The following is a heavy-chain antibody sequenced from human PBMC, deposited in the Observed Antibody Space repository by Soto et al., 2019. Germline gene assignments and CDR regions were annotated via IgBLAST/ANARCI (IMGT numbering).Heavy chain of an antibody. J-gene: IGHJ5*02. D-gene: IGHD3-22*01. CDR2: IYHTGNA. V-gene: IGHV4-39*01. Sequence: SETLSLTCSVSGDSISNSRFYWAWLRQPPGEGLEWIGSIYHTGNASYNPSLKSRVTISVDTSKNQFSLKLTPVTAADAALYYCARDFFDSSDYTTNWFDPWGQGTLVTVSS. CDR3: ARDFFDSSDYTTNWFDP. CDR1: GDSISNSRFY.